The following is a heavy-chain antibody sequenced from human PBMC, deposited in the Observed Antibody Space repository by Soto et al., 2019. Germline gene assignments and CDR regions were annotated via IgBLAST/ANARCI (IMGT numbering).Heavy chain of an antibody. D-gene: IGHD3-3*01. CDR3: ARGHVTIFGVVIYYYYGMDV. Sequence: SETLSLTCAVYGGSFIGYYWSWIRQPPGKGLEWIGEINHSGSTNYNPSLKSRVTISVDTSKNQFSLKLSSVTAADTAVYYCARGHVTIFGVVIYYYYGMDVWGQGTTVTVSS. CDR2: INHSGST. V-gene: IGHV4-34*01. CDR1: GGSFIGYY. J-gene: IGHJ6*02.